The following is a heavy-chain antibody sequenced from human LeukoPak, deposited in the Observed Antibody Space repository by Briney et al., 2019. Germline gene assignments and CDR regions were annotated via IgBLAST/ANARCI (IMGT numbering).Heavy chain of an antibody. J-gene: IGHJ4*02. Sequence: ASVKVSCKASGYTFTGYYMHWVRQAPGQGLEWMGWINPNSGGTNYAQKFQGRVTMTRDTSISTAYMELSRLRSVDTAVYYCASSITMIVVVTPAPNFDYWGQGTLVTVSS. CDR3: ASSITMIVVVTPAPNFDY. D-gene: IGHD3-22*01. V-gene: IGHV1-2*02. CDR1: GYTFTGYY. CDR2: INPNSGGT.